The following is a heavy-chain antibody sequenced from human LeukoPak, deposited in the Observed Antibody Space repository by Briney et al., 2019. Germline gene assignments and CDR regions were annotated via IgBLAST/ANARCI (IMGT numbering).Heavy chain of an antibody. D-gene: IGHD3-16*01. CDR3: AKDKGGGYGNDGFDI. Sequence: GRSLRLSCAASAFTFSSYGMHWVRQAPGKGLQWVAFIWYDGSNKHYADSVKGRFTISRDNSKNTLYLQMNSLRAEDTAVYYCAKDKGGGYGNDGFDIWGRGTMVTVSS. CDR2: IWYDGSNK. CDR1: AFTFSSYG. V-gene: IGHV3-30*02. J-gene: IGHJ3*02.